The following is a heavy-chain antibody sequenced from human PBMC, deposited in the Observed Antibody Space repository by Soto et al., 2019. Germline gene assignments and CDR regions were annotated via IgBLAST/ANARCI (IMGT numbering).Heavy chain of an antibody. CDR2: IYYSGST. J-gene: IGHJ5*02. CDR1: GGSISSSSYY. D-gene: IGHD2-15*01. V-gene: IGHV4-39*01. Sequence: ASETLSLTCTVSGGSISSSSYYWGWIRQPPGKGLEWIGSIYYSGSTYYNPSLKSRVTISVDTSKNQFSLKLSSVTAADTAVYYCARPYCSGGSCSWFDPWGQGTLVTVSS. CDR3: ARPYCSGGSCSWFDP.